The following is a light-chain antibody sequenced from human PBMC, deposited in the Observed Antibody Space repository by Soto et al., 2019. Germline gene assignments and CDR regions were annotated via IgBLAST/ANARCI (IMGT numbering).Light chain of an antibody. J-gene: IGLJ3*02. V-gene: IGLV6-57*01. Sequence: NFMLTQPHSVSESPGKTVTISCTRSSGSIASNYVQWYQQRPGSSPTTVIYEDNQRPSGVTDRFTGSIDSSSNSASLTISVLETEDDADYYWQSYDATNQVFGGGTKLTVL. CDR2: EDN. CDR3: QSYDATNQV. CDR1: SGSIASNY.